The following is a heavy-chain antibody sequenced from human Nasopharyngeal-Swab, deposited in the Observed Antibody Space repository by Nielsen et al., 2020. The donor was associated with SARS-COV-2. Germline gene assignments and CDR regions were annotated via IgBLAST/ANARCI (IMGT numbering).Heavy chain of an antibody. V-gene: IGHV1-8*01. CDR3: AVGRTYGDTGDY. CDR1: GYTCSSYD. CDR2: MNPNSGNT. J-gene: IGHJ4*02. D-gene: IGHD4-17*01. Sequence: ASGKVSCKASGYTCSSYDINWVRKDTEQGLEWMGWMNPNSGNTGYAQKCQGRVTVTRNTSIRTAYMEMISTTSEDTAVYYCAVGRTYGDTGDYWGQGTLVTVTS.